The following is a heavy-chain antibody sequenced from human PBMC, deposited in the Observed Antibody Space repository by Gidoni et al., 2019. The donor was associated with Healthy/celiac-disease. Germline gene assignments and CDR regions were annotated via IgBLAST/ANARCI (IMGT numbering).Heavy chain of an antibody. D-gene: IGHD3-3*01. V-gene: IGHV1-24*01. CDR3: ATSGLDDFWSGRPHGMDV. CDR2: FDYEDGET. J-gene: IGHJ6*02. CDR1: GYTLTALS. Sequence: QVQLVQSGPEVKKPGASVQVSCTVSGYTLTALSMQWVRQAPGKGLEWRGGFDYEDGETIDAQKFQGRVTMTEDTSTDTAYMELSSMRSEDTAVYYCATSGLDDFWSGRPHGMDVWGQGTTVTVSS.